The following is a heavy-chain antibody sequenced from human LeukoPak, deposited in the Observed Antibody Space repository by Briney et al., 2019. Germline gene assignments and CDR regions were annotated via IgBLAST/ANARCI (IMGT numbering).Heavy chain of an antibody. Sequence: GASVTVSCMASGYTFTSYGISWVRQAPGQGLEWMGWISAYNGNTNYAQKLQGRVTMTTDTSTSTAYMELRSLRSDDTAVYYCARDFKQWLATTNYYGMDVWGQGTTVTVSS. V-gene: IGHV1-18*01. CDR3: ARDFKQWLATTNYYGMDV. CDR2: ISAYNGNT. D-gene: IGHD6-19*01. CDR1: GYTFTSYG. J-gene: IGHJ6*02.